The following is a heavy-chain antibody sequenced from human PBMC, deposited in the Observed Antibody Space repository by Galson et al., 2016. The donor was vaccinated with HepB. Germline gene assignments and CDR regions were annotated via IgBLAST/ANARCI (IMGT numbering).Heavy chain of an antibody. D-gene: IGHD2-21*01. Sequence: SETLSLTCDVSNYSINSGYFWGWIRQPPGKGLEWIGSIHHSGITFYNPSLKSRVTMSVDTSNNQFSLKVDSVTAADTALYFCARDRLIARVTDAPYYFDYWGRGALVTVSS. J-gene: IGHJ4*02. V-gene: IGHV4-38-2*02. CDR2: IHHSGIT. CDR3: ARDRLIARVTDAPYYFDY. CDR1: NYSINSGYF.